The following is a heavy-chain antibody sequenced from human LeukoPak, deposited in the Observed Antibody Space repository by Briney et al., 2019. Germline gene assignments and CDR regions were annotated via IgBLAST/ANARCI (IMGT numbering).Heavy chain of an antibody. V-gene: IGHV5-51*01. CDR3: ARRTGNWLDP. D-gene: IGHD7-27*01. CDR1: GYSFTNYW. J-gene: IGHJ5*02. CDR2: IYPVDSDI. Sequence: GESLKISCRCSGYSFTNYWIDWVRQMPGKGLEWMGIIYPVDSDIRYSPSFQGQVTISVDKSISTAYLQWSSLKASDTAIYYCARRTGNWLDPWGQGTLVTVSS.